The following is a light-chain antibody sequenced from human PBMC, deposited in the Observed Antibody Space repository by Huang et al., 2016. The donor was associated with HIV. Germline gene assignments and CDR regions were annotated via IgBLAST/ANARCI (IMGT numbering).Light chain of an antibody. CDR3: QLYGTSPQVT. CDR1: QSVAGEF. V-gene: IGKV3-20*01. J-gene: IGKJ4*01. CDR2: GAS. Sequence: EIVLTQSPGTLSLSPGERATLSCRVSQSVAGEFLAWSKQQAGRAPRLVIYGASNRAIGIPDRFSGGGSGTDFTLTISRLEPEDFAMYFCQLYGTSPQVTFGGGTKVEIK.